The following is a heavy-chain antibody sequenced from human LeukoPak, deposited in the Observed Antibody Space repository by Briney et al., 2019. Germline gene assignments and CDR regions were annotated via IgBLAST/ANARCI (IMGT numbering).Heavy chain of an antibody. V-gene: IGHV3-23*01. CDR2: TSDRGDYT. J-gene: IGHJ4*02. CDR1: GFTFSSYS. D-gene: IGHD4/OR15-4a*01. Sequence: GGSLRLSCAASGFTFSSYSMSWVRQAPGKGLEWVSGTSDRGDYTYYADSVKGRFTISRDTSKNTLYLQMNSLRAEDTALYFCAKKAQYDGHYPLDYWGQGTLVTVSA. CDR3: AKKAQYDGHYPLDY.